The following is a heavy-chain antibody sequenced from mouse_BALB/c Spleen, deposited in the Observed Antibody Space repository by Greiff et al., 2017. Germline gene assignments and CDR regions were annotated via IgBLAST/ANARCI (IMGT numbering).Heavy chain of an antibody. J-gene: IGHJ2*01. CDR1: GYTFTDYW. V-gene: IGHV1-69*01. D-gene: IGHD1-1*01. CDR2: IDTSDSYT. CDR3: ARSDYGSSVRRYFDY. Sequence: QVQLQQPGAELLMPGASVKMSCKASGYTFTDYWMHWVKQRPGQGLEWIGAIDTSDSYTSYNQKFKGKATLTVDESSSTAYMQLSSLTSEDSAVYYCARSDYGSSVRRYFDYWGQGTTLTVSS.